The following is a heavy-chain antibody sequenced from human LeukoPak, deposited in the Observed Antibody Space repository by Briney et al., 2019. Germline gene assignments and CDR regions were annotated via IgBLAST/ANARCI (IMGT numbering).Heavy chain of an antibody. CDR2: ITDSGAYT. V-gene: IGHV3-23*01. CDR3: AKRRGPTYGDFDF. CDR1: VFTFTTYA. D-gene: IGHD4-17*01. Sequence: SRGSLRLSCTSSVFTFTTYAMSWVRQAPGKGLEWVSAITDSGAYTDYADSVKGRFTISRDNSGHTVFLEMNDLRADDTAVYYCAKRRGPTYGDFDFWGQGTLVTVSS. J-gene: IGHJ4*02.